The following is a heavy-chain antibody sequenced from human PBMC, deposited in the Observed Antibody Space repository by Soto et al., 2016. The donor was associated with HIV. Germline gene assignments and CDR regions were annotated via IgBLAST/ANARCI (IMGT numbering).Heavy chain of an antibody. CDR1: GFNFKNYN. V-gene: IGHV3-21*01. CDR3: ARQIHYYDSCGFDY. CDR2: ITTSSSFI. D-gene: IGHD3-22*01. J-gene: IGHJ4*02. Sequence: EVQLEESGGGLVKPGESLRLSCAASGFNFKNYNMNWVRQAPGKGLEWISTITTSSSFIYYADSVKGRFSISRDNAKNSLFLQMNSLRVEDTATYFCARQIHYYDSCGFDYWGLGVLVTVSS.